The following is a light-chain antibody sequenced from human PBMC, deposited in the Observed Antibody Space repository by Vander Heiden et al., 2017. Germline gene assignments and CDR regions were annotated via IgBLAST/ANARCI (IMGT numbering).Light chain of an antibody. CDR2: SAS. CDR1: QSVSSN. V-gene: IGKV3-15*01. J-gene: IGKJ3*01. Sequence: EIVMTPSPATLSVSPGERATLTCRASQSVSSNLAWYQQKPGQAPKLLIYSASTRDTGIPARFSGSGSGTEFTLTISSLQSEDFAVYYCQQYNNWPITFGPGTKVDIK. CDR3: QQYNNWPIT.